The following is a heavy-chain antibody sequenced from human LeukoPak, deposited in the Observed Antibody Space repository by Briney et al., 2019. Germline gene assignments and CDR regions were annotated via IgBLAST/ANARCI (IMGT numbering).Heavy chain of an antibody. Sequence: GGSLRLFCAASGFPFSSYGMHCVRRAPGKGLEWVVVIWYDGSNKYYADSVKGRFTISRDNSKNTLYLQMNSLRAEDTAVYYCARALVGQMYYYDSSGYYWYFDLWGRGTLVTVSS. CDR2: IWYDGSNK. CDR3: ARALVGQMYYYDSSGYYWYFDL. D-gene: IGHD3-22*01. CDR1: GFPFSSYG. V-gene: IGHV3-33*01. J-gene: IGHJ2*01.